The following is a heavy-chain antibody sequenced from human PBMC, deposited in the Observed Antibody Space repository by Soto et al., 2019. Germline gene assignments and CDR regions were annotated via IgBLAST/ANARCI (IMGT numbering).Heavy chain of an antibody. V-gene: IGHV6-1*01. D-gene: IGHD3-3*01. CDR2: TYYRSKWYN. Sequence: QSQTLSLTCAISGDSVSSNSAAWNWIRQSPSRGLEWLGRTYYRSKWYNDYAVSVKSRITINPDTSKNQFSLQLNSVTPEDTAVYYCARVTYYDFWSGYHPWGQGTLVTVSS. J-gene: IGHJ5*02. CDR1: GDSVSSNSAA. CDR3: ARVTYYDFWSGYHP.